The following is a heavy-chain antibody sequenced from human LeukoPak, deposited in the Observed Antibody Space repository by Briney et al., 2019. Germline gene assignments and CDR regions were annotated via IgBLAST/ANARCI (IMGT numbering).Heavy chain of an antibody. V-gene: IGHV3-30*03. J-gene: IGHJ4*02. Sequence: GRSLRLSCAASGFTFSSYGMHWVRQAPGKGLEWVAVISYDGSNKYYADSVKGRFTISRDNAKNSLYLQMNSLGAEDTAVYYCARSGYDSSGYSNYWGQGTLVTVSS. CDR3: ARSGYDSSGYSNY. CDR1: GFTFSSYG. CDR2: ISYDGSNK. D-gene: IGHD3-22*01.